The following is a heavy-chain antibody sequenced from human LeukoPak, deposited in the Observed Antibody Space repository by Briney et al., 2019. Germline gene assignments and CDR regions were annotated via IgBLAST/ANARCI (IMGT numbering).Heavy chain of an antibody. CDR1: GGSISSYY. D-gene: IGHD4-17*01. CDR3: ARGTTVTTVGAFDI. CDR2: IYYSGST. V-gene: IGHV4-59*12. Sequence: SETLSLTCTVSGGSISSYYWSWIRQPPGKGLEWLGYIYYSGSTNYNPSLKSRVTISVDRSKNQFSMKLSSVTAADTAVYYCARGTTVTTVGAFDIWGQGTMVTVSS. J-gene: IGHJ3*02.